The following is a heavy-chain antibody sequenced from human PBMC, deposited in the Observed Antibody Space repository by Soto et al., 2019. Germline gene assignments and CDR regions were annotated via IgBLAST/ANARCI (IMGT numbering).Heavy chain of an antibody. D-gene: IGHD1-26*01. CDR1: GFSVSSNY. CDR3: ARNRHPRGTVGATSPLDP. Sequence: DVQLVESGGGLVQPGGSLRLSCAISGFSVSSNYLSWVRQAPGKGLEWVSVHYSGGSTYYADSVQGRFTISRDKSNNTLYLQMRRVRAEDTAVYFCARNRHPRGTVGATSPLDPWGQGTQVTVSS. CDR2: HYSGGST. V-gene: IGHV3-53*01. J-gene: IGHJ5*02.